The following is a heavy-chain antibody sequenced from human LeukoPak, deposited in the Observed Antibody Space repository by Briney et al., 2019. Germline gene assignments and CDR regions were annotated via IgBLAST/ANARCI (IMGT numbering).Heavy chain of an antibody. V-gene: IGHV4-39*01. CDR3: VRFYYDDFSGPPL. CDR2: IYYTGKT. J-gene: IGHJ4*02. D-gene: IGHD3-3*01. Sequence: SSETLSLTCSVSGDYISNGNYSWGWICQPPGKGLEWIGNIYYTGKTYYNSSLKSRVTISIDTSKNEFSLNPNSVTAADTATYFCVRFYYDDFSGPPLGGQGTLVTVSS. CDR1: GDYISNGNYS.